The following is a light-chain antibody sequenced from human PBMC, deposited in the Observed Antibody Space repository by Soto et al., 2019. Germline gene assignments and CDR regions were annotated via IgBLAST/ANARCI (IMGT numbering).Light chain of an antibody. CDR3: QQYDKWPLT. CDR2: GAS. Sequence: EIVMTQSPATVSVSLGERATLSCRASQSVSSNLAWYQQKPGQAPRLLIFGASTRATGIPTRFSGGGSGTEFTLTISSLKSEDFGLYFCQQYDKWPLTFGGGTKVDIK. J-gene: IGKJ4*01. V-gene: IGKV3D-15*01. CDR1: QSVSSN.